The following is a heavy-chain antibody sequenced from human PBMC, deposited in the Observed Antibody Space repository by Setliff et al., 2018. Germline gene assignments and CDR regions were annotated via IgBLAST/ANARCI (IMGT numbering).Heavy chain of an antibody. Sequence: ASVKVSCKTSGYTFTGYFIHWVRQAPRQGLEWLGWISPKSGVTSYAQSFQGRIAMTRDTSINTVYMELNSLTSDDAAVYFCAREGGLQGATSYYYFYNYINVWGKGTKVTVSS. CDR3: AREGGLQGATSYYYFYNYINV. D-gene: IGHD1-26*01. V-gene: IGHV1-2*02. J-gene: IGHJ6*03. CDR2: ISPKSGVT. CDR1: GYTFTGYF.